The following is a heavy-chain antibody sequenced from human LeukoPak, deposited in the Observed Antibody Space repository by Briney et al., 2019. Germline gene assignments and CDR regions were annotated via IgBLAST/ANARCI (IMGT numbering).Heavy chain of an antibody. J-gene: IGHJ4*02. CDR3: ARGRQLAPDY. CDR2: INHSGST. D-gene: IGHD1-1*01. V-gene: IGHV4-34*01. CDR1: GGTFSGYY. Sequence: SETLSLTCAVYGGTFSGYYWSWIRQPPGKGLEWIGEINHSGSTNYNPSLKSRVTISVDTSKNQFSLKLSSVTAADTAVYYCARGRQLAPDYWGQGTLVTVSS.